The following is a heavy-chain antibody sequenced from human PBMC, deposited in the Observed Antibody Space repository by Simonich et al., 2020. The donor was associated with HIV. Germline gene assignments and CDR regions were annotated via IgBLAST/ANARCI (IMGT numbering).Heavy chain of an antibody. CDR1: GGSLRGYY. V-gene: IGHV4-34*04. CDR3: ARRDRELILYFDY. Sequence: QVQLQQLGAGLLKPSETLSLTCAVYGGSLRGYYWSWIRQPPGKGLEWIGEINHSGITNNKSSLNSRATISVDKSKNQFSLKLSSVTAADTAIYYCARRDRELILYFDYWGQGNLVTVSS. D-gene: IGHD3-3*01. CDR2: INHSGIT. J-gene: IGHJ4*02.